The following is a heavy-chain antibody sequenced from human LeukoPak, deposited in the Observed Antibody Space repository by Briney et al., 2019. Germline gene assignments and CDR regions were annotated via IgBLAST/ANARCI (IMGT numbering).Heavy chain of an antibody. J-gene: IGHJ3*02. D-gene: IGHD6-13*01. CDR1: GFTFSSYG. CDR3: ARDGSSWSDAFDI. Sequence: GGSPRLSCAASGFTFSSYGMHWVRQAPGKGLEWVAVIWYDGSNKYYADSVKGRFTISRDNSKNTLYLQMNSLRAEDTAVYYCARDGSSWSDAFDIWGQGTMVTVSS. V-gene: IGHV3-33*01. CDR2: IWYDGSNK.